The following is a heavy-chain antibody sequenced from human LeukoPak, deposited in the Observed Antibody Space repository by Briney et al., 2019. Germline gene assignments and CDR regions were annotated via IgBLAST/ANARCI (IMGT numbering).Heavy chain of an antibody. CDR2: IYYSGST. V-gene: IGHV4-59*01. Sequence: SETLSLTCTVSGGSISSYYWSWIRQPPGKGLEWIGYIYYSGSTNYSPSLKSRVTISVDTSKNQFSLKLSSVTAADTAVYYCARAPDYYMDVWGKGTMVTVSS. J-gene: IGHJ6*03. CDR3: ARAPDYYMDV. CDR1: GGSISSYY.